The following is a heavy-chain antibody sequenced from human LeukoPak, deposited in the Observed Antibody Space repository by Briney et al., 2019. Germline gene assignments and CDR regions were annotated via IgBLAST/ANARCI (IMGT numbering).Heavy chain of an antibody. D-gene: IGHD1-26*01. CDR2: IYYSVST. CDR3: ARDRRKLGLDY. Sequence: PSETLSLTCTVSGGSISSYYWSWIRQPPGKGLEWIGYIYYSVSTNYNPSLKSRVTISVDTSKNQFSLKLSSVTAADTAVYYCARDRRKLGLDYWGQGTLVTVSS. CDR1: GGSISSYY. V-gene: IGHV4-59*01. J-gene: IGHJ4*02.